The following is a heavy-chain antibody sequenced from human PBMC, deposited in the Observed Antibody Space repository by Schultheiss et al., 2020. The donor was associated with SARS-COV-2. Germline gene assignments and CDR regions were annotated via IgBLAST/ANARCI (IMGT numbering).Heavy chain of an antibody. V-gene: IGHV1-69*13. CDR1: GGTFSSYA. Sequence: SVKVSCKASGGTFSSYAISWVRQAPGQGLEWMGGIIPIFGTANYAQKFQGRVTITADESTCTAYMELSSLRSEDTAVYYCARGAAVAGLNWFDPWGQGTLVTVSS. CDR2: IIPIFGTA. J-gene: IGHJ5*02. CDR3: ARGAAVAGLNWFDP. D-gene: IGHD6-19*01.